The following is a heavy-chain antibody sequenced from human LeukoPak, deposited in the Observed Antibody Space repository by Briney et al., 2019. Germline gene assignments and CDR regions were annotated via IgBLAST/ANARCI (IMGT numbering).Heavy chain of an antibody. V-gene: IGHV3-23*01. CDR1: GFTFSSYA. CDR3: ATRGGQWFGELLQYYFDY. D-gene: IGHD3-10*01. J-gene: IGHJ4*02. CDR2: ISGSGGST. Sequence: GGSLRLSCAASGFTFSSYAMSWVRQAPGKGLEWVSAISGSGGSTYYADSVKGRFTISRDNSKSTLYMQMNSLRAEDTAVYYCATRGGQWFGELLQYYFDYWGQGTLVTVSS.